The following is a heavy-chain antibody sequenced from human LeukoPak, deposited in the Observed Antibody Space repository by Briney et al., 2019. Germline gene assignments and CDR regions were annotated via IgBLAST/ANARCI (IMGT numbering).Heavy chain of an antibody. Sequence: GASVKVSCKASGYTFTGYYMHWVRQAPGQGLEWMGWINPNSGGTNYAQKFQGRVTMTRDTSTSTVYMELSSLRSEDTAVYYCASAPGYSSGPDYWGQGTLSPSPQ. CDR2: INPNSGGT. CDR1: GYTFTGYY. CDR3: ASAPGYSSGPDY. D-gene: IGHD6-19*01. V-gene: IGHV1-2*02. J-gene: IGHJ4*02.